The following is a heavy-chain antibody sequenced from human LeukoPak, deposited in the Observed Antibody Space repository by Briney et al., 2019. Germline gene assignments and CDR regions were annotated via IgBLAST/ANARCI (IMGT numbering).Heavy chain of an antibody. D-gene: IGHD6-19*01. J-gene: IGHJ5*02. Sequence: SETLSLTCAVYGGSFSGYYWSWIRQPPGKGLEWIGEINHSGSTNYNPSLKSRVTISVDTSKNQFSLKLSSVTAADTAVYYCARHSRAAGRFDPWGQGTLVTVSS. CDR1: GGSFSGYY. CDR3: ARHSRAAGRFDP. CDR2: INHSGST. V-gene: IGHV4-34*01.